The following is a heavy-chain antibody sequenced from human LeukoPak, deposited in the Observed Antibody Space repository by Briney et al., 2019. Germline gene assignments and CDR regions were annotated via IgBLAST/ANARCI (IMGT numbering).Heavy chain of an antibody. CDR2: IKQDGSEK. V-gene: IGHV3-7*01. CDR3: ARSGLGLVGWLDP. D-gene: IGHD3/OR15-3a*01. J-gene: IGHJ5*02. Sequence: PGGSLRLSCAASGFTFSSYWMSWVRQAPGKGLEWVANIKQDGSEKYYVDSVKGRFTISRDNAKNSLYLQMNSLRAEDTAVYYCARSGLGLVGWLDPWGQGTLVTVSP. CDR1: GFTFSSYW.